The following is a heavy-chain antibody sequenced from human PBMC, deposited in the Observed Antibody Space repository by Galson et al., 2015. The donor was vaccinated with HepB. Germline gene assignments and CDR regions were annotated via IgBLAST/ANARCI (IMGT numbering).Heavy chain of an antibody. CDR1: GYTFTSYA. CDR2: INAGNGNT. CDR3: ARGVTFGGVIVLYYFDY. D-gene: IGHD3-16*02. Sequence: SVKVSCKASGYTFTSYAMHWVRQAPGQRLEWMGWINAGNGNTKYSQKFQGRVTITRDTSASTAYMELSSLRSEDTAVYYCARGVTFGGVIVLYYFDYWGQGTLVTVSS. V-gene: IGHV1-3*01. J-gene: IGHJ4*02.